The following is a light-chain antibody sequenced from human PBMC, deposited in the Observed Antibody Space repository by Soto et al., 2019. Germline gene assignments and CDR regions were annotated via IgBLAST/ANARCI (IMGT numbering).Light chain of an antibody. CDR3: QSGFT. CDR2: KAS. V-gene: IGKV1-5*03. J-gene: IGKJ3*01. CDR1: QSISSW. Sequence: DIQMTQSPSTLSASVGDRVTITCRASQSISSWLAWYQQKPGKAPKLLIYKASSLESGVPSRFSGSGSGTDFTLPISGLQPDDFAHYYCQSGFTFGPGTKVDIK.